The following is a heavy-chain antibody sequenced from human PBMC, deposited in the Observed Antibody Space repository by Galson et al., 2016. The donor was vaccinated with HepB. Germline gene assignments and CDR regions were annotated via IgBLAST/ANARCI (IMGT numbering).Heavy chain of an antibody. CDR1: GFTFSGYA. J-gene: IGHJ3*02. Sequence: SLRLSCAASGFTFSGYAMSWVRQAPGKGLEWVSTISGSGYNTYYADSVKGRFTISRDNSKNTLYLQMNSLRAEDTAVYYCTKSQPGYSSGWYTLPIDAFDIWGQGTMVTVSS. V-gene: IGHV3-23*01. CDR3: TKSQPGYSSGWYTLPIDAFDI. D-gene: IGHD6-19*01. CDR2: ISGSGYNT.